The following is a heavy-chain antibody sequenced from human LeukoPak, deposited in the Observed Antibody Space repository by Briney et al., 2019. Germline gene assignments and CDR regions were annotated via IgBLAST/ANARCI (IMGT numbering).Heavy chain of an antibody. D-gene: IGHD3-10*01. CDR1: GFTFSSYG. CDR2: IWYDGSNK. CDR3: ARDMVRGVIFSYYGMDV. V-gene: IGHV3-33*01. J-gene: IGHJ6*04. Sequence: PGGSLRLSCAASGFTFSSYGMHWVRQAPGKGLEWVAVIWYDGSNKYYADSVKGRFTISRDNSKNTLYLQMNSPRAEDTAVYYCARDMVRGVIFSYYGMDVWGKGTTVTVSS.